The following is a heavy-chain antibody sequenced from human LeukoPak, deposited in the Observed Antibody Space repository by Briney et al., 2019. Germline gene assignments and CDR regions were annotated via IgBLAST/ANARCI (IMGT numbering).Heavy chain of an antibody. CDR3: ARPSPPGDGYNPSDQ. J-gene: IGHJ4*02. D-gene: IGHD5-24*01. CDR2: ISNDERNK. V-gene: IGHV3-30*04. CDR1: GFIFTNFA. Sequence: GGSLRLSCATSGFIFTNFAMHWVRQAPGKGLEWVAVISNDERNKYYAESVKGRFTISRDNSNSMVYLQMTSLRLEDTAVYYCARPSPPGDGYNPSDQWGQGSLVIVSS.